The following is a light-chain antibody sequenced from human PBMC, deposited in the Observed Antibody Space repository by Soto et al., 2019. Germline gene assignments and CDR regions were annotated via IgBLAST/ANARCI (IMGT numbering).Light chain of an antibody. CDR2: DNN. CDR3: QTFDSSLSGSV. Sequence: QSVLTQPPSVSGAPGQRVTISCTGSSSNIGAGYDVHWYQQFPGTAPKLLTYDNNNRPSGVSDRFSVSKSGTSASLAITGLQAEDEADYYCQTFDSSLSGSVFGGGTQLTVL. CDR1: SSNIGAGYD. V-gene: IGLV1-40*01. J-gene: IGLJ2*01.